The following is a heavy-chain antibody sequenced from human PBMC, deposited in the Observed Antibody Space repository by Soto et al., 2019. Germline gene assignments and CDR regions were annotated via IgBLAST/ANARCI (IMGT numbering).Heavy chain of an antibody. J-gene: IGHJ4*02. CDR1: RYTFTNYY. Sequence: ASVKVSCKASRYTFTNYYMHWFRQAPGQGLEWMGVIHYSGATPTYAQKFQGRVTRARDTSTSTVYVQLSSLTSEDTAVYYCARESLLMVYTSSFEYWGQGTMVTVSS. CDR3: ARESLLMVYTSSFEY. CDR2: IHYSGATP. V-gene: IGHV1-46*01. D-gene: IGHD2-8*01.